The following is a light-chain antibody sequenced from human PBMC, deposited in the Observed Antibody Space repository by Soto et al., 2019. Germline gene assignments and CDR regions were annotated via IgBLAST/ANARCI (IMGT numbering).Light chain of an antibody. CDR2: ASS. Sequence: DIQMTQSPSSLSASVGDRVTITCRASQTIINFLNWYQQKPGRAPKLLIYASSTSETGVASRFSGSGSGTDFTLTISSLPHDDFATYYCQQSYSPPCTFGQGTKLEIK. CDR3: QQSYSPPCT. V-gene: IGKV1-39*01. J-gene: IGKJ2*02. CDR1: QTIINF.